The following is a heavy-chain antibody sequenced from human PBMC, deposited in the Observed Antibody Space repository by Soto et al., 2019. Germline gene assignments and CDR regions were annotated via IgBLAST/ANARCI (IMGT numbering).Heavy chain of an antibody. Sequence: EVQLLESGGGLVQPGGSLRLSCAASGFTFSTDAMSWVRQAPGKGLEWVSSISGSGGSTHYAGSVKGRFTISRDNSKNTLYLQMNSLRAEDTAVYYCAKTLWFGELLDFFDYWGQGTLVTVSS. V-gene: IGHV3-23*01. CDR2: ISGSGGST. J-gene: IGHJ4*02. D-gene: IGHD3-10*01. CDR1: GFTFSTDA. CDR3: AKTLWFGELLDFFDY.